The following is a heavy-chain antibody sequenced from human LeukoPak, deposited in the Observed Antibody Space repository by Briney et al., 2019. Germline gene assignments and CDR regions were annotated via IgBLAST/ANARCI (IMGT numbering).Heavy chain of an antibody. J-gene: IGHJ6*03. CDR2: ISWDGGST. CDR1: GLTFEDYT. Sequence: GGSLRLSCEGSGLTFEDYTMHWVRQAPGKGLEWVSLISWDGGSTYYADSVKGRFTISRDNSKNSLYLQMNSLRAGDTALYYCAKGTTVTKNYYYYMDVWGKGTTVTVSS. CDR3: AKGTTVTKNYYYYMDV. V-gene: IGHV3-43D*03. D-gene: IGHD4-11*01.